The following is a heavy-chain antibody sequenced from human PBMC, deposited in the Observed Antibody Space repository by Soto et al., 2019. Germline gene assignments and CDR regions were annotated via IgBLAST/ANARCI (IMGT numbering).Heavy chain of an antibody. CDR3: ARDPIGGGAPYYFAY. V-gene: IGHV1-2*02. CDR2: INPRTGDT. D-gene: IGHD3-16*01. J-gene: IGHJ4*02. CDR1: GYTFTEYY. Sequence: GASVKVSCTASGYTFTEYYLYWVRQAPGQGPEWLGGINPRTGDTNQAQKFPGRVTMTRDMSLATGYMELQRVTSDDTAVYYCARDPIGGGAPYYFAYWGQGSLVTSPQ.